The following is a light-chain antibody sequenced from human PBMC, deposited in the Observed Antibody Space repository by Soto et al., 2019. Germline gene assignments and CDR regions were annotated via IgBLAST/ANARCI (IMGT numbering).Light chain of an antibody. V-gene: IGKV1-5*03. CDR2: KAS. Sequence: DIQMTQSPSTLYVSFGDRVTITCRASQSINNWLAWYQQKPGKAPKLFIFKASTLESGVPSRFSGSGSGTEFTLSISSLQPDDFATYFCQQYESFPRTFGQGTKVEIK. CDR3: QQYESFPRT. J-gene: IGKJ1*01. CDR1: QSINNW.